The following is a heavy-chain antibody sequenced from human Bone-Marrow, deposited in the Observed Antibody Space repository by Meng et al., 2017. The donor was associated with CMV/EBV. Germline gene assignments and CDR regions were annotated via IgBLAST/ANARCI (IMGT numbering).Heavy chain of an antibody. V-gene: IGHV4-39*07. J-gene: IGHJ6*02. Sequence: LSCTVSGGSISSSSYYWGWIRQPPGKGLEWIGSIYYSGSTYYNPSLKSRVTISVDTSKDQFSLKLSSVTAADTAVYYCARVGYYYGMDVWGQGTTATVSS. CDR2: IYYSGST. CDR1: GGSISSSSYY. CDR3: ARVGYYYGMDV.